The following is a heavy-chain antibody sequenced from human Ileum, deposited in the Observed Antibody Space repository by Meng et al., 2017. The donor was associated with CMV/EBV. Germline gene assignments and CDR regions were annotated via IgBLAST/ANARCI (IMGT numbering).Heavy chain of an antibody. CDR3: ARLTTETTPYYYYYYMDV. J-gene: IGHJ6*03. CDR2: INHSGNT. CDR1: GGSFSGYY. Sequence: QAHPQRVGGGLWKASGTLCPPCAVYGGSFSGYYWSWIRQRPGKGLEWIGEINHSGNTNYNPSLKSRVTISVDTSKDQFSLKLNSVTAADTAVYYCARLTTETTPYYYYYYMDVWGKGTTVTVSS. D-gene: IGHD4-11*01. V-gene: IGHV4-34*01.